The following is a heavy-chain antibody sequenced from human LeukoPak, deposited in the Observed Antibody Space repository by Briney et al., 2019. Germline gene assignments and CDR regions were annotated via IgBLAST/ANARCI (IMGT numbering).Heavy chain of an antibody. CDR2: FDPEDGET. D-gene: IGHD6-19*01. CDR1: GYTLTELS. V-gene: IGHV1-24*01. J-gene: IGHJ4*02. Sequence: ASVKVSCKVSGYTLTELSMHWVRQAPGKGLEWMGGFDPEDGETIYAQKFQGRVTMTEDTSTDTAYMELSSLRSEDTAVNYCATAGAYPTVAAIDYWGQGTLVTVSS. CDR3: ATAGAYPTVAAIDY.